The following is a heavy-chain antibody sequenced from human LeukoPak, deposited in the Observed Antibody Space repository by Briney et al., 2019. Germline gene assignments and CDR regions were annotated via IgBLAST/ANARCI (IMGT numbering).Heavy chain of an antibody. V-gene: IGHV4-39*07. D-gene: IGHD3-10*01. Sequence: PSETLSLTCSVSDGSISSGSYYWGWIRQPPGKGLEWIGSIFYTGSTYDNPSLKSRVTISLDTSKNQFSLKLTSVTAADTALYYCARGMWFDTLFSAFDVWGQGTMVSVSS. J-gene: IGHJ3*01. CDR3: ARGMWFDTLFSAFDV. CDR2: IFYTGST. CDR1: DGSISSGSYY.